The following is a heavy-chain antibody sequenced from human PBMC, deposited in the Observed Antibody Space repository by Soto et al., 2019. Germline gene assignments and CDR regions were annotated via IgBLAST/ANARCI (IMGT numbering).Heavy chain of an antibody. CDR2: ISSTTNYI. Sequence: GGSLRLSCAASGFTFTRYSMNWVRRAPGKGLEWVSSISSTTNYIYYGDSMKGRFTISRDNAKNSLYLEMNSLRAEDTAVYYFARESEDLTSNFDYGGQGTLVTVSS. CDR1: GFTFTRYS. J-gene: IGHJ4*02. V-gene: IGHV3-21*06. CDR3: ARESEDLTSNFDY.